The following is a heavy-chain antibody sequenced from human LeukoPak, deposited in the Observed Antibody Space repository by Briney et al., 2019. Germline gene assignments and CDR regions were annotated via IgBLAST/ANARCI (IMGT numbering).Heavy chain of an antibody. D-gene: IGHD3-3*02. V-gene: IGHV3-66*01. CDR1: GFTFSSYA. J-gene: IGHJ6*02. Sequence: GGSLRLSCAASGFTFSSYAMSWVRQAPGKALEWVSVLYSNGAPYYADSVKGRFIISRDASKNTVYLQMTSLRVDDTAVYYCTAFTHKGFWGQGTTVTVSS. CDR2: LYSNGAP. CDR3: TAFTHKGF.